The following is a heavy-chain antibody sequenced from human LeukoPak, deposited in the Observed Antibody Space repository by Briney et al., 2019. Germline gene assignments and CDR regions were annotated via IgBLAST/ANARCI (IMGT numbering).Heavy chain of an antibody. D-gene: IGHD3-10*01. CDR3: ARHAPVYYGSGFDP. V-gene: IGHV4-39*01. J-gene: IGHJ5*02. CDR1: VGSISSSSYY. Sequence: PSETLSLTCTVSVGSISSSSYYWGWIRQSPGKGLEWIGSTYYTGSTYYNPSLKSRVTILVDTSNNQFSLKLSSVTAADTAVFYCARHAPVYYGSGFDPWGQGTLVTVSS. CDR2: TYYTGST.